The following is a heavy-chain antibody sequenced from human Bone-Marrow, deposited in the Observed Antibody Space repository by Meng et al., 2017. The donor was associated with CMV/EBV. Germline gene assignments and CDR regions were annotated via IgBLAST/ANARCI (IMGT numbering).Heavy chain of an antibody. Sequence: GESLKISCAASGFTFSSYWMHWVRQAPGKGLVWVSRINSDGSSTSYADSVKGRFTISRDNAKNTLYLQMNSLRAEDTAVYYCARATTGSYYYYGMDVWGQGTTVTVSS. CDR2: INSDGSST. CDR1: GFTFSSYW. CDR3: ARATTGSYYYYGMDV. J-gene: IGHJ6*02. V-gene: IGHV3-74*01. D-gene: IGHD1-1*01.